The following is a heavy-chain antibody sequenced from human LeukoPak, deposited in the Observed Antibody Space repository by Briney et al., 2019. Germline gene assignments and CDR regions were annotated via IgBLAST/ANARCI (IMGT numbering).Heavy chain of an antibody. V-gene: IGHV5-51*01. CDR2: IYPGDSDT. Sequence: GESLKISCKGSGYSFTSYWIGWVRQMPGKGLEWMGIIYPGDSDTRYSPSFQGQVTISADKSISTAYLQWSSLKASDTAMYYCARHTAQTDYSGSYWHVPDYWGQGTLVTVSS. CDR1: GYSFTSYW. CDR3: ARHTAQTDYSGSYWHVPDY. D-gene: IGHD1-26*01. J-gene: IGHJ4*02.